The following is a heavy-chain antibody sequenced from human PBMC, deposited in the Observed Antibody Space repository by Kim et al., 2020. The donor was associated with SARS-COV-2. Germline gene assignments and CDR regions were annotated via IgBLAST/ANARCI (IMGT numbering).Heavy chain of an antibody. D-gene: IGHD3-3*01. Sequence: YSADSVKGRFTISSDKSRNTLYLQMNSLRAEDTAVYYCAKWGRVETSWDYWGQGTLVTVSS. CDR3: AKWGRVETSWDY. J-gene: IGHJ4*02. V-gene: IGHV3-23*01.